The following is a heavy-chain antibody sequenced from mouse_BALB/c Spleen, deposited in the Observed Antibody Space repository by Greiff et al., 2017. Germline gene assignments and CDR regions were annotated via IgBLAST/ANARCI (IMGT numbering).Heavy chain of an antibody. V-gene: IGHV1-80*01. CDR2: IYPGDGDT. D-gene: IGHD2-14*01. J-gene: IGHJ2*01. CDR1: GYAFSSYW. CDR3: ARHRYDEYFDY. Sequence: QVQLQQSGAELVRPGSSVKISCKASGYAFSSYWMNWVKQRPGQGLEWIGQIYPGDGDTNYNGKFKGKATLTADKSSSTAYMQLSSLTSEDSAVYYCARHRYDEYFDYWGQGTTLTVSS.